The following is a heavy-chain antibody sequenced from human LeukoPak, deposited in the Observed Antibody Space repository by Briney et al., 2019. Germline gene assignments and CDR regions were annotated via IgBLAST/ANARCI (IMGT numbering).Heavy chain of an antibody. Sequence: PSETLSLTCAVYGGSFNNYYWSWIRRPPGKGLEWIGEINHSGSTNYNPSLKSRVTISVDTSKNQFSLKLSSVTAADTAVYYCARDAGGIAAAVQYFQHWGQGTLVTVSS. D-gene: IGHD6-13*01. CDR3: ARDAGGIAAAVQYFQH. J-gene: IGHJ1*01. CDR2: INHSGST. CDR1: GGSFNNYY. V-gene: IGHV4-34*01.